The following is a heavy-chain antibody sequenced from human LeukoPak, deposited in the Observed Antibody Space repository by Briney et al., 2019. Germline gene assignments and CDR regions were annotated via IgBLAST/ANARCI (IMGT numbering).Heavy chain of an antibody. V-gene: IGHV1-18*01. CDR2: ISAYNGNT. D-gene: IGHD6-19*01. Sequence: ASVKVSCKASGYTFTSYGISWVRQAPGQGLEWMGWISAYNGNTNYAQRFQGRVTMTTDTSTSTAYMELRGLRSDDTAVYYCASGPGRYTNSGWFIHAFDIWGQGTMVTVSS. J-gene: IGHJ3*02. CDR3: ASGPGRYTNSGWFIHAFDI. CDR1: GYTFTSYG.